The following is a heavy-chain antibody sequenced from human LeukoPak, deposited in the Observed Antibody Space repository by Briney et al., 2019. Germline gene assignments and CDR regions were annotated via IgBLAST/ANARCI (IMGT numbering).Heavy chain of an antibody. D-gene: IGHD5-18*01. CDR3: CNFVSTTMGGNDY. Sequence: GGSLRLSCAASGFTFSSHAMSWVRQAPGKGLEWVSAINSDSYYTYYADSVQGRFTISRDNSKNTLYLQMNSLRAEDTALYYCCNFVSTTMGGNDYWGQGTLVTVSS. CDR2: INSDSYYT. CDR1: GFTFSSHA. J-gene: IGHJ4*02. V-gene: IGHV3-23*05.